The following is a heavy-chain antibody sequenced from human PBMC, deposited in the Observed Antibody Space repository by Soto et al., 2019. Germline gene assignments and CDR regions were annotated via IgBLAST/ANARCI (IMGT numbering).Heavy chain of an antibody. V-gene: IGHV1-69*01. CDR3: ARGGIVAVPAALSSYHDYTKYRFDS. CDR1: GGSFSDFA. D-gene: IGHD2-15*01. J-gene: IGHJ4*02. Sequence: QVQLAQSGAEVRKPGSSVKVSCGASGGSFSDFAFSWVRQAPGQGLEWMGGIIPMFGATKYAQRFQDRVTITADESTNTVYLTLSGLTSDDTATYYCARGGIVAVPAALSSYHDYTKYRFDSWGQGTLVTVS. CDR2: IIPMFGAT.